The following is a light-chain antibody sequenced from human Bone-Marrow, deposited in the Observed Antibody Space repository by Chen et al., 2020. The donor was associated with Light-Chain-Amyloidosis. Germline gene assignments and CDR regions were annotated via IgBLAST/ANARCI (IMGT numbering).Light chain of an antibody. V-gene: IGLV1-44*01. CDR1: SSNIGGRT. Sequence: QSVLTQPPSASGTPGQRVAISCSGSSSNIGGRTVTWYQQLPGTSPTLLIYGNSQRPSGFSGRYSGARAGTSASLAISGLQSEDEADYYCAAWDDSLNDYVCGTGTNVIVL. CDR2: GNS. J-gene: IGLJ1*01. CDR3: AAWDDSLNDYV.